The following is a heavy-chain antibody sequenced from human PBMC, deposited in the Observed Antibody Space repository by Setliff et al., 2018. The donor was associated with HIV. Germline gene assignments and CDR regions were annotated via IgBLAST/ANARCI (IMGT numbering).Heavy chain of an antibody. V-gene: IGHV3-30*02. Sequence: GGSLRLSCAASGFTFSSYAMPWVRQAPGKGLEWVAVIWYDGSNKYYADSVKGRFTISRDNSKNTLYLQMNSLRAEDTAVYYCAKEGWSSGWYSDYWGQGTLVTVSS. J-gene: IGHJ4*02. CDR1: GFTFSSYA. CDR3: AKEGWSSGWYSDY. CDR2: IWYDGSNK. D-gene: IGHD6-19*01.